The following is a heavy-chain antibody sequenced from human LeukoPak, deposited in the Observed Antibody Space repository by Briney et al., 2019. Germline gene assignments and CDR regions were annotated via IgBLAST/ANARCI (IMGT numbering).Heavy chain of an antibody. D-gene: IGHD3-10*01. CDR3: ARHYYGSGSYFDY. CDR2: ISNSSSYI. V-gene: IGHV3-21*01. J-gene: IGHJ4*02. Sequence: PGGSLRLSCAASGFTFSSYSMNWVRQAPGKGLEWVSSISNSSSYIYYADSVKGRFTISRDNAKNSLYLQMNSLRAEDTAVYYCARHYYGSGSYFDYWGQGTLVTVSS. CDR1: GFTFSSYS.